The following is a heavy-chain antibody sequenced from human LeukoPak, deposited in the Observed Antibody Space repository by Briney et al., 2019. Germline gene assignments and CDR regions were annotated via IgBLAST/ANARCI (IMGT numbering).Heavy chain of an antibody. CDR1: GYSFTSYW. CDR2: IYPGDSDT. V-gene: IGHV5-51*07. D-gene: IGHD6-13*01. J-gene: IGHJ4*02. CDR3: ASPARGIAAAGTTSEFDY. Sequence: GESLKISCKGSGYSFTSYWIGWVHQMPGKGLEWMGIIYPGDSDTRYSPSFQGQVTISADKSISTAYLQWSSLKASDTAMYYCASPARGIAAAGTTSEFDYWGQGTLVAVSS.